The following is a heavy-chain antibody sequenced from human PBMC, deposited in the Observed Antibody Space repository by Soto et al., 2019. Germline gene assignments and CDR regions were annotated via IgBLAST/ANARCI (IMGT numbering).Heavy chain of an antibody. J-gene: IGHJ1*01. CDR2: ISSNGGST. D-gene: IGHD5-12*01. CDR1: GFTFSSYA. CDR3: VKGMDGWLQSFRTVECFQH. V-gene: IGHV3-64D*06. Sequence: GGSLRLSCSASGFTFSSYAMHWARQAPGKGLEYVSAISSNGGSTYYADSVKGRFTISRDNSKNTLYLQMSSLRAEDTAVYYCVKGMDGWLQSFRTVECFQHWGQGTLVTVSS.